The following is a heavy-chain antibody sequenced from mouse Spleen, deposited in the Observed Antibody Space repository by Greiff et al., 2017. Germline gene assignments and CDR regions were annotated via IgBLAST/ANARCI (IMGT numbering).Heavy chain of an antibody. V-gene: IGHV5-9-2*01. CDR3: ARPPITTVGYFDV. D-gene: IGHD1-1*01. CDR2: ISGGGSYT. Sequence: EVKLMESGGGLVKPGGSLKLSCAASGFTFSSYGMSWVRQTPEKRLEWVATISGGGSYTYYPDSVKGRFTISRDNAKNNLYLQMSSLRSEDTALYYCARPPITTVGYFDVWGAGTTVTVSS. J-gene: IGHJ1*01. CDR1: GFTFSSYG.